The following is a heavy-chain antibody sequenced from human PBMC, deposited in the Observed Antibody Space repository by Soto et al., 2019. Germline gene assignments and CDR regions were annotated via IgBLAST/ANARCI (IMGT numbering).Heavy chain of an antibody. CDR3: ARGVSSGFDY. V-gene: IGHV4-31*03. CDR1: GGSISSGGYY. Sequence: SETLSLTCTVSGGSISSGGYYWSWIRQHPGKGLEWIGYIYYSGSTYYNPSLKSRVTISVDTSKNQFSLKLSSVTAADTAVYYCARGVSSGFDYWGQGTLVPVYS. D-gene: IGHD3-22*01. CDR2: IYYSGST. J-gene: IGHJ4*02.